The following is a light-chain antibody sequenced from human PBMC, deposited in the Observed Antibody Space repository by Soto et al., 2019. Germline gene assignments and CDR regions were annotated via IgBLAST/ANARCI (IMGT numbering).Light chain of an antibody. J-gene: IGKJ1*01. CDR3: QQYGYSQWT. V-gene: IGKV3-15*01. CDR1: QSVSSN. CDR2: GAS. Sequence: EIVMPQSPATLSVSPGARATLSCRASQSVSSNLAWYQQKPGQAPRLLIYGASTRATGIPARFSGSGSGTEFTLTISSLQSEEWAVYVCQQYGYSQWTFGQGTKVDIK.